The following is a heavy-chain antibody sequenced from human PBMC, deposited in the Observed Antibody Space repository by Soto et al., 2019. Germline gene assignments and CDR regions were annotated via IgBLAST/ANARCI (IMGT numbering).Heavy chain of an antibody. Sequence: EVQLVESGGGLVQPGGSPRLSCAASGFTFSSHAMTWVRQSPGKGLEWVSFISSTSSTKDYADSVKGRFTISRDNAKNSLYLQMNSLRDGDTAVYYCARRITMVRGPYYYYGMDVWGQGTTVTVSS. CDR3: ARRITMVRGPYYYYGMDV. CDR2: ISSTSSTK. CDR1: GFTFSSHA. D-gene: IGHD3-10*01. J-gene: IGHJ6*02. V-gene: IGHV3-48*02.